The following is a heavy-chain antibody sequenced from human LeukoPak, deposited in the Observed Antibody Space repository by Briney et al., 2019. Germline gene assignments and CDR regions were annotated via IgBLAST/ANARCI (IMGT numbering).Heavy chain of an antibody. CDR2: IYPGDSDT. CDR3: ARHPGGGAHYYYMDV. D-gene: IGHD1-26*01. Sequence: GESLKISCKGSGYSFTSYWIGWVRQIPGKGLEWMGIIYPGDSDTRYSPSFQGQVTISADKSISTAYLQWSSLKASDTAMYYCARHPGGGAHYYYMDVWGKGTTVTVSS. CDR1: GYSFTSYW. J-gene: IGHJ6*03. V-gene: IGHV5-51*01.